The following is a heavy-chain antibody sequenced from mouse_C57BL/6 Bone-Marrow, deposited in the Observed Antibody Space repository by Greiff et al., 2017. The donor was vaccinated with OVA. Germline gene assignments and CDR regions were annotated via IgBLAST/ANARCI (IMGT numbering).Heavy chain of an antibody. J-gene: IGHJ3*01. Sequence: QVTLKESGPGILQPSQTLSLTCSFSGFSLSTLGMGVGWIRQPSGKGLVWLAHIWWDDDKYYNPALKSRLPISKDTSENQVFLKIANVDTADTATDCCARPYYYGSPAWFAYRGQGTLVTVSA. D-gene: IGHD1-1*01. CDR3: ARPYYYGSPAWFAY. V-gene: IGHV8-8*01. CDR2: IWWDDDK. CDR1: GFSLSTLGMG.